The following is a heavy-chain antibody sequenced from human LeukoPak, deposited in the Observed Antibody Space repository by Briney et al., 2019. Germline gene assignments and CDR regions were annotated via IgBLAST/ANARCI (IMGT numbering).Heavy chain of an antibody. J-gene: IGHJ4*02. Sequence: GGSLRLSCTAPGFTFSDYWMTWVRQAPGKGLEWVANIKQDGSAKYYVDSVKGRFTISRDNAKNSPYLQMDSLRVEDTATYYCARWRGSTSERSDYWGQGTLVTVSS. CDR1: GFTFSDYW. D-gene: IGHD2-2*01. CDR3: ARWRGSTSERSDY. CDR2: IKQDGSAK. V-gene: IGHV3-7*01.